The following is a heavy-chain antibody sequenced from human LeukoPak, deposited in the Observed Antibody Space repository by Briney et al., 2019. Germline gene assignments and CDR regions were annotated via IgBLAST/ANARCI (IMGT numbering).Heavy chain of an antibody. V-gene: IGHV3-23*01. CDR1: GLSLSNYA. D-gene: IGHD3-10*01. CDR2: ISERGGST. J-gene: IGHJ4*02. CDR3: AKRGVVIRGILVIGYHQEAYHYDF. Sequence: GGSLRLSCVVSGLSLSNYAMTWVRQAPGKGLEWVSYISERGGSTTYADSVKGRFTISRDTSLNTLYLQMNNLRAEDTAVYFCAKRGVVIRGILVIGYHQEAYHYDFWGQGVLVTVSS.